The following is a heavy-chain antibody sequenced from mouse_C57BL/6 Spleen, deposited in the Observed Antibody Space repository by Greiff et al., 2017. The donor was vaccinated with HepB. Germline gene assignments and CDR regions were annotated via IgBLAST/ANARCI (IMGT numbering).Heavy chain of an antibody. CDR2: IYPGDGDT. CDR1: GYAFSSYW. Sequence: VKLMESGAELVKPGASVKISCKASGYAFSSYWMNWVKQRPGKGLEWIGQIYPGDGDTNYNGKFKGKATLTADKSSSTAYMQLSSLTSEDSAVYFCARGGIGSSYFDYGGQGTTLTVSS. D-gene: IGHD1-1*01. CDR3: ARGGIGSSYFDY. V-gene: IGHV1-80*01. J-gene: IGHJ2*01.